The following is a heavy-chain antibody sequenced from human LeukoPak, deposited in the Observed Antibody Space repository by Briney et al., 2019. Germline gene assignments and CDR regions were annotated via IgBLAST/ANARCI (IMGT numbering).Heavy chain of an antibody. CDR2: IYYSGTT. CDR3: AMYSGSYIGPPIAFDI. J-gene: IGHJ3*02. CDR1: GGSIRTYY. D-gene: IGHD1-26*01. V-gene: IGHV4-59*12. Sequence: SETLSLTCTVSGGSIRTYYWSWIRQPPGKGLEWIGYIYYSGTTNYNPSLKSRVTISVDTSKNLFSLRLRSVTAADTAVYYCAMYSGSYIGPPIAFDIWGQGTMVTVSS.